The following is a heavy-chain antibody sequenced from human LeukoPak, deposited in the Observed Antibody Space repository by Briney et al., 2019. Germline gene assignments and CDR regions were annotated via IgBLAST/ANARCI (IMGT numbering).Heavy chain of an antibody. D-gene: IGHD3-22*01. V-gene: IGHV4-39*07. CDR1: GGSISSSTYY. Sequence: SETLSLTCSVSGGSISSSTYYWGWIRQPPGKGLEWIATINYSGTTHYNPSLKSRVTISVDTSKNQFSLKLSSVTAADTAVYYCARVDHTSGYFADYWGQGTLVTVSS. CDR3: ARVDHTSGYFADY. J-gene: IGHJ4*02. CDR2: INYSGTT.